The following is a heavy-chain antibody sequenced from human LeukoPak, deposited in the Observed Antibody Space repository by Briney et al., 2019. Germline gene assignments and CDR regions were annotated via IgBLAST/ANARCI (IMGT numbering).Heavy chain of an antibody. CDR2: INVYNANT. CDR3: ARETGTPHFDY. Sequence: GGSVKVSCKASGYTFINYGITWVRQAPGQGLEWMGWINVYNANTNYAQKLQGRVTMTTDTSTSTAYMELRSLTSGDTAVYYCARETGTPHFDYWGQGTLVTVSS. CDR1: GYTFINYG. V-gene: IGHV1-18*01. J-gene: IGHJ4*02. D-gene: IGHD1-7*01.